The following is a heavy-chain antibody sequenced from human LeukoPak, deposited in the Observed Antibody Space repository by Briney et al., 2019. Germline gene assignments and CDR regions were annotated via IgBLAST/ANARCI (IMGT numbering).Heavy chain of an antibody. Sequence: SETLSLTCAVYGGSFSGYYWSWICQPPGKGLEWIGEINHSGSTNYNPSLKSRVTISVDTSKNQFSLKLSSVTAADTAVYYCARDRKRGNRAYGMDVWGKGTTVTVSS. V-gene: IGHV4-34*01. CDR3: ARDRKRGNRAYGMDV. CDR1: GGSFSGYY. CDR2: INHSGST. D-gene: IGHD5-18*01. J-gene: IGHJ6*04.